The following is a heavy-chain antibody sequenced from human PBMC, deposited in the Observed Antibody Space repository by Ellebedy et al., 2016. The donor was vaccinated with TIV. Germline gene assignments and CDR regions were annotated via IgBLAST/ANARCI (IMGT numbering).Heavy chain of an antibody. V-gene: IGHV1-24*01. J-gene: IGHJ6*02. CDR1: GYTLNKLS. CDR2: FDPDAGET. D-gene: IGHD3-3*01. Sequence: ASVKVSCKVSGYTLNKLSMHWVRQAPGKGLEWMGTFDPDAGETIYSQKFQDRVTMTEDTSTDTGYMELSSLRFEDTAVYYCATAEEDEFLYNGIDVWGQGTTVTVSS. CDR3: ATAEEDEFLYNGIDV.